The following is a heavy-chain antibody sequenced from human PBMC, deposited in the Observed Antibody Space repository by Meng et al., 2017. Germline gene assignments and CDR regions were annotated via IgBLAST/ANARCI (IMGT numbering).Heavy chain of an antibody. J-gene: IGHJ4*02. Sequence: SGPTLVKPTQTLTLTCTFSGFSLSTSGVGVGWIRQPPGEALEWLALIYWDDDKRYSPSLKSRLTITKDTSKNQVVLTMTNMDPVDTATYYCAHRPRFRWYFDYWGQGTLVTVSS. V-gene: IGHV2-5*02. D-gene: IGHD3-16*02. CDR2: IYWDDDK. CDR3: AHRPRFRWYFDY. CDR1: GFSLSTSGVG.